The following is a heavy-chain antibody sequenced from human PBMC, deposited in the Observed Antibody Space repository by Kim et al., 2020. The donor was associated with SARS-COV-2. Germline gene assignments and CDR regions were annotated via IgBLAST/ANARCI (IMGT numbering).Heavy chain of an antibody. CDR3: ARDMARRTRSYDN. D-gene: IGHD3-10*01. Sequence: ASVKVSCKTSGYTFTDYYIHWVRQAPGQGLEWVGRITPNSGATNYAQKFQGRVTMTRDTSISTVYMELTSLTSDDTAIFYCARDMARRTRSYDNGGQGTLVTVSS. J-gene: IGHJ4*02. CDR2: ITPNSGAT. V-gene: IGHV1-2*06. CDR1: GYTFTDYY.